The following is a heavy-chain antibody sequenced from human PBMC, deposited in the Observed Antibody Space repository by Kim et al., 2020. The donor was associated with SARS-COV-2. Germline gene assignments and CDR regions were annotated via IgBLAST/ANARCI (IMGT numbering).Heavy chain of an antibody. Sequence: GGSLRLSCAASGFTFSSYSMNWVRQAPGKGLEWVSSISSSSSYIYYADSVKGRFTISRDNAKNSLYLQMNSLRAEDTAVYYCARGAVLAAAGNSLGDYWGQGTLVTVSS. V-gene: IGHV3-21*01. J-gene: IGHJ4*02. CDR3: ARGAVLAAAGNSLGDY. D-gene: IGHD6-13*01. CDR2: ISSSSSYI. CDR1: GFTFSSYS.